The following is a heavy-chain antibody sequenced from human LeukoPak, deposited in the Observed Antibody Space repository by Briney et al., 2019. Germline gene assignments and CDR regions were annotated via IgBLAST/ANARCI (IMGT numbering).Heavy chain of an antibody. CDR1: GFTFSSYA. CDR3: AKALRFLEWSKWNYFDY. CDR2: ISGSGGST. D-gene: IGHD3-3*01. J-gene: IGHJ4*02. Sequence: QAGGSLRLSCAASGFTFSSYAMSWVRQAPGKGLEWVSAISGSGGSTYYADSVKGRFTISRDNSKNTLYLQMNSLRAEDTAVYYCAKALRFLEWSKWNYFDYWGQGTLVTISS. V-gene: IGHV3-23*01.